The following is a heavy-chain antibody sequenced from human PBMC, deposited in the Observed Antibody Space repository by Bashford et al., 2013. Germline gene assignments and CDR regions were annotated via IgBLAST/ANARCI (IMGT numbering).Heavy chain of an antibody. J-gene: IGHJ4*02. CDR3: ARGGYSSGSYYSH. V-gene: IGHV1-69*13. Sequence: SVKVSCKASGGSFSRYAFSWVRQAPGQGLEWLGGIIPIFGTANYAQKFQGRVTITADESTTTAYMELSSLRSEDTAVYYCARGGYSSGSYYSHWGQGTLVTVSS. CDR1: GGSFSRYA. CDR2: IIPIFGTA. D-gene: IGHD3-10*01.